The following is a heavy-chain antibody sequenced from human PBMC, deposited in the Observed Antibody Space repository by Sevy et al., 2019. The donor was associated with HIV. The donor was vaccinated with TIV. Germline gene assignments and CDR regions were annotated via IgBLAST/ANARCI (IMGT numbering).Heavy chain of an antibody. CDR3: ARDWVDWEPTVHGTAFDY. CDR1: GFTFSSYW. V-gene: IGHV3-7*01. CDR2: IKQDGSEK. J-gene: IGHJ4*02. D-gene: IGHD1-26*01. Sequence: GGSLRLSCAASGFTFSSYWMSWVRQAPGKGLEWVANIKQDGSEKYYVDSVKGRFTISRDNAKNSLYLQMNSLRAEDTAVYYCARDWVDWEPTVHGTAFDYWGQGTLVTVSS.